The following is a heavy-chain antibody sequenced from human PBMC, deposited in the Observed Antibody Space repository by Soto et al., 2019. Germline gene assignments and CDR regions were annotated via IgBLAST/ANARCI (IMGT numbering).Heavy chain of an antibody. V-gene: IGHV4-34*01. D-gene: IGHD3-9*01. CDR3: ARELRYFDWFSPKPKYYYYYGMDV. CDR2: NNHSGST. CDR1: GGSFSGYY. Sequence: SETLSLTCAVYGGSFSGYYWSWIRQPPGKGLEWIGENNHSGSTNYNPSLKSRVTISVDTSKNQFSLKLSSVTAADTAVYYCARELRYFDWFSPKPKYYYYYGMDVWGQGTTVTVSS. J-gene: IGHJ6*02.